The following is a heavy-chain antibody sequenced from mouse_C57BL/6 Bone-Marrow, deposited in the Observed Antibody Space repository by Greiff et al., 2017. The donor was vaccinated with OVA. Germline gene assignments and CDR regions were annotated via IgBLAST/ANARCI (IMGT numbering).Heavy chain of an antibody. J-gene: IGHJ2*01. V-gene: IGHV1-54*01. CDR2: INPGSGGT. Sequence: QVQLKQSGAELVRPGTSVKVSCKASGYAFTNYLIEWVKQRPGQGLEWIGVINPGSGGTNYNEKFKGKATLTADKSSSTAYMRLSSLTSEDSAVYFCARRPPPYYFDYWGQGTTLTVSS. CDR3: ARRPPPYYFDY. CDR1: GYAFTNYL.